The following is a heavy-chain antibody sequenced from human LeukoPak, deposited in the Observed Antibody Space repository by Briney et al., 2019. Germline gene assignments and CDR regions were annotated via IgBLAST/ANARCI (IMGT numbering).Heavy chain of an antibody. J-gene: IGHJ5*02. Sequence: PSETLSLTCAVYGGSFSGYYWSWIRQPPGKGLEWIGEINHSGSTNYNPSLKSRVTISVDTSKNQFSLKLSSVTAADTAVYYCARDGQGYYYGSGSYYNAGWFDPWGQGTLVTVSS. CDR1: GGSFSGYY. CDR2: INHSGST. D-gene: IGHD3-10*01. CDR3: ARDGQGYYYGSGSYYNAGWFDP. V-gene: IGHV4-34*01.